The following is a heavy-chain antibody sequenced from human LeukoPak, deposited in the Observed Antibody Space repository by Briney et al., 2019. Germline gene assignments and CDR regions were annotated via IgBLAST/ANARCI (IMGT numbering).Heavy chain of an antibody. Sequence: TSVKVSCKASGGTFSSYAISWVRQAPGQGLEWMGGIIPIFGTANYAQKFQGRVTITTDESTSTAYMELSSLRSEDTAVYYCARRCMGCIAAAGNWYFDLWGRGTLVTVSS. D-gene: IGHD6-13*01. V-gene: IGHV1-69*05. CDR3: ARRCMGCIAAAGNWYFDL. CDR2: IIPIFGTA. CDR1: GGTFSSYA. J-gene: IGHJ2*01.